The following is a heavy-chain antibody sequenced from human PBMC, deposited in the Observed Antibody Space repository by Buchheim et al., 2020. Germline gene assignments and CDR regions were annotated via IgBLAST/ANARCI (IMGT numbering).Heavy chain of an antibody. Sequence: VQLVESGGGVVQPGRSLRLSCAASGFTFSSYGMHWVRQAPGKGLEWVANIKQAGSEKYYVDSVKGRFTISRDNAKNSLYLQMNSLRAEDTAVYYCARDLYSSGWSDYWGQGTL. V-gene: IGHV3-7*01. D-gene: IGHD6-19*01. CDR3: ARDLYSSGWSDY. CDR1: GFTFSSYG. J-gene: IGHJ4*02. CDR2: IKQAGSEK.